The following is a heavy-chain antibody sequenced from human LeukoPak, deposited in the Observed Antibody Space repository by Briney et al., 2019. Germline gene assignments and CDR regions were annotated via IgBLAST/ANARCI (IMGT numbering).Heavy chain of an antibody. CDR2: ISAYNGNT. J-gene: IGHJ4*02. Sequence: ASVKVSCKASGYTFTSCAISWVRQAPGQGLEWMGWISAYNGNTNYAQKLQGRVTMTTDTSTSTAYMELRSLRSDDTAVYYCARESDYYDSSGYYDYWGQGTLVTVSS. CDR1: GYTFTSCA. V-gene: IGHV1-18*01. D-gene: IGHD3-22*01. CDR3: ARESDYYDSSGYYDY.